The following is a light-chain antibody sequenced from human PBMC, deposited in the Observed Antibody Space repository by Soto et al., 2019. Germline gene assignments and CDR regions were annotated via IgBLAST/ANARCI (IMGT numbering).Light chain of an antibody. CDR2: AAS. Sequence: DIQMTQSPSSVPASVGDRVTITCRASQGVSSYLAWYQQKPGKAPELLIYAASNLRSGVPSRFSGSGSGTEFTLTISSLQPDDFATYYCQHYNSYSEAFGQGTKVDIK. CDR3: QHYNSYSEA. CDR1: QGVSSY. V-gene: IGKV1-16*01. J-gene: IGKJ1*01.